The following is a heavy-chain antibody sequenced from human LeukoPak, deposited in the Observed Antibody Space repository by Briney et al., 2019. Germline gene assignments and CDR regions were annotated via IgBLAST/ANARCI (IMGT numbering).Heavy chain of an antibody. J-gene: IGHJ3*02. CDR3: VRVKYYDFWSGNDAFDM. D-gene: IGHD3-3*01. V-gene: IGHV3-7*01. Sequence: PGGSLRLSCAASGFTFSSYWMSWVRQAPGKGLEWVANIKQDGSEKYYVDSVKGRFTISRDNAKNSLYLQMNSLRGEDTAVYYCVRVKYYDFWSGNDAFDMWGQGTMVTVSS. CDR2: IKQDGSEK. CDR1: GFTFSSYW.